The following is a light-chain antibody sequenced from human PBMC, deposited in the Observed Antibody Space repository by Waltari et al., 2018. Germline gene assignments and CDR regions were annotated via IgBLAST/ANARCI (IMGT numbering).Light chain of an antibody. V-gene: IGKV1-39*01. CDR3: QQSYSTPMYT. Sequence: DIQMTQSPSSLSASVGDRVTITCRASQRLSSYLTWYQQKPGKAPKLLIYAASSLQSGVPSRFSGSGSGTDFTLTISSLQPEDFATYYCQQSYSTPMYTFGQGPSWRSN. CDR1: QRLSSY. CDR2: AAS. J-gene: IGKJ2*01.